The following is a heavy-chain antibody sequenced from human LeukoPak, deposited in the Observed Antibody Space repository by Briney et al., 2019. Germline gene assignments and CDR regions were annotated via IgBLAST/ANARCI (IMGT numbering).Heavy chain of an antibody. D-gene: IGHD5-12*01. J-gene: IGHJ4*02. V-gene: IGHV1-2*02. CDR2: INSKSGDT. CDR1: GYTFTDYY. CDR3: ARDRRLRLFFLSG. Sequence: ASVKVSCKASGYTFTDYYIHWVRQAPGQGLEFMGWINSKSGDTNYAQKFQGRVTMTRDTSISTAYMELSRLRSDDTAVYYCARDRRLRLFFLSGWGQGTLVTVSS.